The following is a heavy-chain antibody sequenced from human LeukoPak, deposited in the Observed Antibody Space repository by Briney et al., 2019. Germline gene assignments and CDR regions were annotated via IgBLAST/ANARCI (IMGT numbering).Heavy chain of an antibody. J-gene: IGHJ4*02. Sequence: PGGSLRLSCAASGFTFSSYAMSWVRQAPGKGLEWVSAISGSGGSTYYADSVKGRFTISRDNSKNTLYLQMNSLRAEDTAVYYCAKGSRFNIAVAGGGVDYWGQGTLVTVSS. CDR1: GFTFSSYA. D-gene: IGHD6-19*01. CDR3: AKGSRFNIAVAGGGVDY. V-gene: IGHV3-23*01. CDR2: ISGSGGST.